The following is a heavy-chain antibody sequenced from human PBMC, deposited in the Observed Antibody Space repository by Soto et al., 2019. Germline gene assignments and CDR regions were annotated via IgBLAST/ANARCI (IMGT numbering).Heavy chain of an antibody. CDR3: ARGSAGVAGTVIDT. V-gene: IGHV4-31*03. CDR2: IYYSGST. CDR1: GGSISSGGYY. D-gene: IGHD6-19*01. Sequence: PSETLSLTCTVSGGSISSGGYYWSWIRQHPGKGLEWIGYIYYSGSTYYNPSLKSRVTISVDTSKNQFSLKLSSVTAADTAVYYCARGSAGVAGTVIDTWGQGTLVTVSS. J-gene: IGHJ5*02.